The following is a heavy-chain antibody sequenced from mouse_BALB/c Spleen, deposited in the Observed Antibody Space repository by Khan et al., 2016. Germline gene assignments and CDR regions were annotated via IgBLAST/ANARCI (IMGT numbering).Heavy chain of an antibody. Sequence: QIQLVQSGPELKKPGETVKISCKASGYTFTNYGMNWVKQAPGKGLKWMGWINTNTGEPTYAEEFKGRFAFSLETSASTAYLQINNRNNEDTATYFCAEDYYGSNWFAYWGQGTLVTVSA. V-gene: IGHV9-3*02. J-gene: IGHJ3*01. D-gene: IGHD1-1*01. CDR2: INTNTGEP. CDR3: AEDYYGSNWFAY. CDR1: GYTFTNYG.